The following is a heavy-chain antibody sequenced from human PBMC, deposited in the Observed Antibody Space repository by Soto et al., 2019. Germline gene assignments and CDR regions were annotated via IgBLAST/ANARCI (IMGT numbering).Heavy chain of an antibody. J-gene: IGHJ6*02. V-gene: IGHV2-5*01. Sequence: GSGPTLVNPTQTLTLTCTFSGFSLITTGVGVGWVRQPPGKSPEWLAFIYYNNDERHSPSLRNRLTITKDTSKNQVVLTMTNMDPVDTATYYRVYRGESYDYHAQDVWGQGTTVTVSS. CDR1: GFSLITTGVG. CDR2: IYYNNDE. CDR3: VYRGESYDYHAQDV. D-gene: IGHD3-16*01.